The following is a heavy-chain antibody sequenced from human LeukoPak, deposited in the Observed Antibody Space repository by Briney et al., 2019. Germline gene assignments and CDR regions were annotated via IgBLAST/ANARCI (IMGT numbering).Heavy chain of an antibody. CDR1: GFIFSHYA. J-gene: IGHJ4*02. Sequence: GGSLRLSCATSGFIFSHYAMHWVRQAPGKGLEWVAVIWSDSTNKYYSDAVKGRFAISRDDPSKMVYLQMNNLRVEDTAVYYCAKDIQRGFDYTNSLDYWGQGILVTVSS. V-gene: IGHV3-33*06. CDR3: AKDIQRGFDYTNSLDY. D-gene: IGHD4-11*01. CDR2: IWSDSTNK.